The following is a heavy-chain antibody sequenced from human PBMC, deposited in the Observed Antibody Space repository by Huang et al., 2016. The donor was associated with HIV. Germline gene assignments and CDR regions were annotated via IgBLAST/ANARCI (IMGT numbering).Heavy chain of an antibody. D-gene: IGHD3-22*01. J-gene: IGHJ4*02. CDR3: ARARGYYDSSVSYYFDY. V-gene: IGHV1-69*13. Sequence: QVQLVQSGAEVKKPGSSVKVSCKASGGTFSSYAISWVRQAPGQGLEWRGGISPILGTANYAQKFQGRVTITADESTSTAYMELSSLRSEDTAVYYCARARGYYDSSVSYYFDYWGQGTLVTVSS. CDR1: GGTFSSYA. CDR2: ISPILGTA.